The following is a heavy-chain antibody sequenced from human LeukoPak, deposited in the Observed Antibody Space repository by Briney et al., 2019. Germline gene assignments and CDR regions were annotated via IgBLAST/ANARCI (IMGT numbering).Heavy chain of an antibody. CDR2: IYYSGST. D-gene: IGHD2-15*01. CDR3: ARDPSGYGSLNWFDP. V-gene: IGHV4-59*01. CDR1: GGSISNYY. Sequence: SETLSLTCTVSGGSISNYYWSWIRQPPGKGLEWIGYIYYSGSTNYNPSLKSRVTISVDTSKNRFSLRLSSVTAADTAVYYCARDPSGYGSLNWFDPWGQGTLVTVSS. J-gene: IGHJ5*02.